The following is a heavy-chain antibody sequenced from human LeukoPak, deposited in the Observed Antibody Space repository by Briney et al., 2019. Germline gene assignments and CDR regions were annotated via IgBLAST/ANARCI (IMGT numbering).Heavy chain of an antibody. CDR1: GLTFTDFW. V-gene: IGHV3-7*01. Sequence: PGGSPRLSCAASGLTFTDFWMNWVRLAPGKGLEWLANIKPDGNEKYYVDFVKGRFAISRDNAKNEVYLEMNSLRAEDTGVYYCSGRDSSRSPRAYWGQGTLVSVSS. CDR3: SGRDSSRSPRAY. CDR2: IKPDGNEK. D-gene: IGHD2-2*01. J-gene: IGHJ4*02.